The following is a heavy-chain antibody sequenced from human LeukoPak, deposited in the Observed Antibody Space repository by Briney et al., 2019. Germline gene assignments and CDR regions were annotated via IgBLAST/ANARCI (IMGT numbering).Heavy chain of an antibody. CDR3: ARDFEMATKYYFDY. CDR2: INPNSGGT. V-gene: IGHV1-2*02. J-gene: IGHJ4*02. Sequence: VASVTVSCKASGYTFTGYYMHWVRRAPGQGLEWMGWINPNSGGTNYAQKFQGRVTMTRDTSISTAYMELSRLRSDDTAVYYCARDFEMATKYYFDYWGQGTLVTVSS. D-gene: IGHD5-24*01. CDR1: GYTFTGYY.